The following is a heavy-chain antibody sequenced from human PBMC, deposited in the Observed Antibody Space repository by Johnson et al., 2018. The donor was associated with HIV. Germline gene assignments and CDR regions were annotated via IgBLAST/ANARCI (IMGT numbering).Heavy chain of an antibody. CDR2: ISYDGSNR. CDR1: GFTFSSYW. J-gene: IGHJ3*02. V-gene: IGHV3-30-3*01. CDR3: AREGDYYDSSGYWAAFDI. Sequence: QVQLVESGGGLVQPGGSLRLSCAASGFTFSSYWMSWVRQAPGKGLEWVAVISYDGSNRFYADSVKGRFTISRDNSKNTLYLQMNSLRADDTAVYYCAREGDYYDSSGYWAAFDIWGQGTMVTVSS. D-gene: IGHD3-22*01.